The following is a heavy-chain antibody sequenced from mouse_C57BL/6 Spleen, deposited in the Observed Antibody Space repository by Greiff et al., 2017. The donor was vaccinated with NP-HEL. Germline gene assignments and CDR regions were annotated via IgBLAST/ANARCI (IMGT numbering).Heavy chain of an antibody. Sequence: EVHLVESGGGLVKPGGSLKLSCAASGFTFSDYGMHWVRQAPEKGLEWVAYISSGSSTIYYADTVKGRFTISRDNAKNTLFLEMTSLRSEDTDMYYCARPSYNGGFAYWGQGTLVTVSA. J-gene: IGHJ3*01. V-gene: IGHV5-17*01. CDR1: GFTFSDYG. D-gene: IGHD1-3*01. CDR2: ISSGSSTI. CDR3: ARPSYNGGFAY.